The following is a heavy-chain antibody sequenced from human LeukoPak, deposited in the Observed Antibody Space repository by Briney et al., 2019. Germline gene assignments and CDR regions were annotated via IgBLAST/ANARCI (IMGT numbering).Heavy chain of an antibody. J-gene: IGHJ4*02. CDR3: AREQWFRWEF. D-gene: IGHD3-10*01. CDR2: ISYDGSNK. CDR1: GFTFSSYA. Sequence: PGGSLRLSCAASGFTFSSYAMHWVRQAPGKGLEWVAVISYDGSNKYYADSVKGRFTISTDNAKNAVFLQLNRLTVEDTAVYYCAREQWFRWEFWGQGVLVTVSS. V-gene: IGHV3-30-3*01.